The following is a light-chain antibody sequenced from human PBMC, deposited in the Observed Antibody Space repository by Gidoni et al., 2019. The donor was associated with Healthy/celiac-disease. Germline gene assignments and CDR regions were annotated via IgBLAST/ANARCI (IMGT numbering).Light chain of an antibody. J-gene: IGKJ2*01. CDR1: QSVTNNN. CDR2: VAS. Sequence: EIGLTKSPGTRSWSPGERATLTCRASQSVTNNNLAWYKQKPGQAPRLVIYVASNRATGIPDRFSGSGSGPDFTLTISRLEPEDFAVYYCQQSGSSPYTFXXXSKLEIK. V-gene: IGKV3-20*01. CDR3: QQSGSSPYT.